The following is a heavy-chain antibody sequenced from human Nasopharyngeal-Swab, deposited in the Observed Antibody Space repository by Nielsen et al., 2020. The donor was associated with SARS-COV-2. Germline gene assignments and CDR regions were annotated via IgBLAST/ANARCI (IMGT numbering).Heavy chain of an antibody. CDR2: IYPGDSDT. J-gene: IGHJ4*02. D-gene: IGHD3-10*01. CDR1: GYRFSTYW. Sequence: GESLKISCKGSGYRFSTYWINWVRQMPGKGLEWMGIIYPGDSDTKYSPSFQGQVSISVDKSINTAYLQWNSLKASDTATYFCAIDYGSGTYGLDVWGQGTLVTVSS. CDR3: AIDYGSGTYGLDV. V-gene: IGHV5-51*01.